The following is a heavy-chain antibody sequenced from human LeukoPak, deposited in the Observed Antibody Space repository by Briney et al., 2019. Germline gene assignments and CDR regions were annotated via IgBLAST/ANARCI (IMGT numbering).Heavy chain of an antibody. D-gene: IGHD3-9*01. J-gene: IGHJ6*03. V-gene: IGHV3-21*01. CDR3: ARYFDWLLRENYYYYYMDV. CDR2: ISSSSSYI. CDR1: GFTFSSYS. Sequence: GGSLRLSCAASGFTFSSYSMNWVCQAPGKGLEWVSSISSSSSYIYYADSVKGRFTISRDNAKNSLYLQMNSLRAEDTAVYYCARYFDWLLRENYYYYYMDVWGKGTTVTVSS.